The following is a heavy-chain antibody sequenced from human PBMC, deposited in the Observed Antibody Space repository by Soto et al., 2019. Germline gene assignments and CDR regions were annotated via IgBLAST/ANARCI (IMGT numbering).Heavy chain of an antibody. CDR3: ARGSGYSGYDSWFDP. V-gene: IGHV1-2*02. J-gene: IGHJ5*02. CDR1: GYTFTGYY. D-gene: IGHD5-12*01. Sequence: ASVKVSCKASGYTFTGYYMHWVRQAPGQGLEWLGWINANSGGTNYAQKFQGRVTMTRDTSMSTAYMELRSLRSDDTAVYYCARGSGYSGYDSWFDPWGQGTLVTVSS. CDR2: INANSGGT.